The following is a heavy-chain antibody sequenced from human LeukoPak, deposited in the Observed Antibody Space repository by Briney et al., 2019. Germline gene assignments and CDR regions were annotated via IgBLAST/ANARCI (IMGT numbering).Heavy chain of an antibody. Sequence: GGTLRLSCAASGFTFRGYGMSWVRQAPGKGLEWVSAIRGSGVTTYYADSVKGRFTISRDNSRATLYLLMNSLRAEDTAVYYCAKDAAANVDYPYYFDYWGQGALVTVSS. CDR1: GFTFRGYG. D-gene: IGHD4-11*01. V-gene: IGHV3-23*01. CDR3: AKDAAANVDYPYYFDY. J-gene: IGHJ4*02. CDR2: IRGSGVTT.